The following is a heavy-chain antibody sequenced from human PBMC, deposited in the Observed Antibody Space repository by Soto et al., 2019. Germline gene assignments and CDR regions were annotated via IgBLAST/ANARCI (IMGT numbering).Heavy chain of an antibody. CDR3: ARGEPYYDFWSGYLRYYYYYMDV. Sequence: SETLSLTCAVYGGSFSGYYWSWIRQPPGKGLEWIGEINHSGSTNYNPSLKSRVTISVDTSKNQFSLKLSSVTAADTAVYYCARGEPYYDFWSGYLRYYYYYMDVWGKGTTVTVSS. D-gene: IGHD3-3*01. CDR2: INHSGST. V-gene: IGHV4-34*01. J-gene: IGHJ6*03. CDR1: GGSFSGYY.